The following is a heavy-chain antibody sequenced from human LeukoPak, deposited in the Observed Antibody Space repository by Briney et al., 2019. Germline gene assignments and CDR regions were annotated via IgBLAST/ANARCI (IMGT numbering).Heavy chain of an antibody. CDR1: GFTFSSYA. Sequence: GGSLRLSCAASGFTFSSYAMSWVRQAPGKGLEWVSTISNNDGSTYYADSVKGRFTISRDNSKNTLYLQMNSLRAEDTAVYYCAKEISITMVRGVTGGDYWGPGTLVTVSS. J-gene: IGHJ4*02. CDR2: ISNNDGST. V-gene: IGHV3-23*01. CDR3: AKEISITMVRGVTGGDY. D-gene: IGHD3-10*01.